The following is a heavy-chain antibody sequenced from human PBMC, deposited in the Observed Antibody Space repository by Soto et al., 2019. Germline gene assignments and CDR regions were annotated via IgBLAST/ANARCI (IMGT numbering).Heavy chain of an antibody. Sequence: GGSLRLSCAASGFTFSSYAMSWVRQAPGKGLEWVSAISGSGGSTYYADSVKGRFTISRDNSKNTLYLQMNSLRAEDTAVYYCAKDPYYYDSSGYWYYFDYWGQGTLVTV. D-gene: IGHD3-22*01. V-gene: IGHV3-23*01. CDR1: GFTFSSYA. CDR3: AKDPYYYDSSGYWYYFDY. J-gene: IGHJ4*02. CDR2: ISGSGGST.